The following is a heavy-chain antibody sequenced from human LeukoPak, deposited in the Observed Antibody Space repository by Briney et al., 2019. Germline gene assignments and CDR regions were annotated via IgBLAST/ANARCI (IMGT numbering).Heavy chain of an antibody. J-gene: IGHJ4*02. V-gene: IGHV3-53*04. D-gene: IGHD2-21*02. CDR1: GFTVSSNY. CDR3: ACGDCYSNPESPFDY. CDR2: IYSGGST. Sequence: GGSLRLSCAASGFTVSSNYMSWVRQAPGKGLEWVSVIYSGGSTYYADSVKGRFTISRHNSKNTLYLQMNSLRAEDTAVYYCACGDCYSNPESPFDYWGQGTLVTVSS.